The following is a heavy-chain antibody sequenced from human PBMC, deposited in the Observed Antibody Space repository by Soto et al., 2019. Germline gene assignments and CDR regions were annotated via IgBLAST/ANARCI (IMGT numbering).Heavy chain of an antibody. D-gene: IGHD3-10*01. CDR3: ARRGAFYYYGSGSPRYYYSYGMDV. V-gene: IGHV5-51*01. CDR1: GYGFTSYW. Sequence: PGESLKISCKGSGYGFTSYWIGWVRQMPGKGLEWMGIIYPGDSDTRYSPSFQGQVTISADKSISTAYLQWSSLKASDTAMYYCARRGAFYYYGSGSPRYYYSYGMDVWGQGTTVTSP. CDR2: IYPGDSDT. J-gene: IGHJ6*02.